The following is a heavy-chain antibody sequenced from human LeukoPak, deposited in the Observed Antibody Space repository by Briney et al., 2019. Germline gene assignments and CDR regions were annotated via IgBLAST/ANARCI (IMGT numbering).Heavy chain of an antibody. Sequence: PSETLSLTCAVYCGSFSGYYWSWIRQPPGKGLEWIGEINHSGSTNCNPSLKSRVTISVDTSKNQFSLKLSSVTAADTAVYYCARVRSRYSSSWLYYWGQGTLVTVSS. J-gene: IGHJ4*02. CDR3: ARVRSRYSSSWLYY. V-gene: IGHV4-34*01. CDR2: INHSGST. D-gene: IGHD6-13*01. CDR1: CGSFSGYY.